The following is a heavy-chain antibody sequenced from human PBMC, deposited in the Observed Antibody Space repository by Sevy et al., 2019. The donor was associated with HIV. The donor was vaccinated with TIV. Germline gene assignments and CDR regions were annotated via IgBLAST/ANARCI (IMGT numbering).Heavy chain of an antibody. V-gene: IGHV1-18*04. Sequence: ASVKVSCKASGYTFTSYGISWVRQAPGQGLEWMGWISAYNGNTNYAQKLQGRVTMTTDTSTSTAYMELRSLRSDDTAVYYCARAIVRDYGDYDDAFDIWGQGTMVTVSS. CDR2: ISAYNGNT. J-gene: IGHJ3*02. D-gene: IGHD4-17*01. CDR3: ARAIVRDYGDYDDAFDI. CDR1: GYTFTSYG.